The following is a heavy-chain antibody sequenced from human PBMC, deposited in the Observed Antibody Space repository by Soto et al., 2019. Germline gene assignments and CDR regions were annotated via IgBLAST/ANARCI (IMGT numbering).Heavy chain of an antibody. CDR1: GFTFGEYA. J-gene: IGHJ4*02. V-gene: IGHV3-49*03. CDR2: IRSKSFGGTT. CDR3: TRRQYLDY. Sequence: PGGSLRLSCTASGFTFGEYAMSWSRQAPGKGLEWVGYIRSKSFGGTTEYAASVKGRFTISRDDSKSIAYLQMDSLETEDTAVYYCTRRQYLDYWGQGILVTVSS.